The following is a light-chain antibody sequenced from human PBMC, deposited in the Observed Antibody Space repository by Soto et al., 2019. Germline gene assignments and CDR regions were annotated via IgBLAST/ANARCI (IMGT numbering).Light chain of an antibody. V-gene: IGKV3-20*01. Sequence: EIVLTQSPGTLSLSPGERATLSCRASQSVSSSYLAWYQQKPGQAPRLLIYAASSRATGIPDRFTGSGSGTDFTLTISRLEPEDFAVYYCQQYDTFGQGTKVDIK. CDR3: QQYDT. CDR2: AAS. CDR1: QSVSSSY. J-gene: IGKJ2*01.